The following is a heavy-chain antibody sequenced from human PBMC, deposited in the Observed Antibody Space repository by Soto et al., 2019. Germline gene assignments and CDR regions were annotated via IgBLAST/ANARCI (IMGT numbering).Heavy chain of an antibody. Sequence: GGSLRLSCAASGFTFSSYAMSWVRQAPGKGLEWVSAISGSGGSTYYADSVKGRFTISRDNSKNTLYLQMNSLRAEDTAVYYCAKGGYCSGGSCLYYFDYWGQGTLVTVSS. D-gene: IGHD2-15*01. CDR2: ISGSGGST. J-gene: IGHJ4*02. CDR3: AKGGYCSGGSCLYYFDY. CDR1: GFTFSSYA. V-gene: IGHV3-23*01.